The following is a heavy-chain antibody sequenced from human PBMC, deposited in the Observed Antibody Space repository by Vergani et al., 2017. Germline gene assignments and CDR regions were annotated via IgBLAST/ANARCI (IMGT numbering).Heavy chain of an antibody. D-gene: IGHD3-22*01. V-gene: IGHV1-69*08. CDR3: AIEGYYYESSADY. CDR2: IIPILGIA. Sequence: QVQLVQSGAEVKKPGSSVKVSCKASGGTFSSYTTSWVRQAPGQGLEWMGRIIPILGIANYAQKFQGRVTITADKSTSTAYIELSSLRSEDTAVYYCAIEGYYYESSADYWGQGTLVTVSS. J-gene: IGHJ4*02. CDR1: GGTFSSYT.